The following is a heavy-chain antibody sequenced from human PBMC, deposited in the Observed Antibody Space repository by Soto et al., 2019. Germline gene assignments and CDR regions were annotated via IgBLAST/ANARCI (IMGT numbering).Heavy chain of an antibody. CDR3: ARDLSIAARLGNYYYGMDV. CDR2: IWYDGSNK. Sequence: GGSLRLSCAASGFTFSSYGMHWVRQAPGKGLEWVAVIWYDGSNKYYADSVKGRFTISRDNSKNTLYLQMNSLRAEDTAVYYCARDLSIAARLGNYYYGMDVWGQGTTVTVSS. V-gene: IGHV3-33*01. CDR1: GFTFSSYG. D-gene: IGHD6-6*01. J-gene: IGHJ6*02.